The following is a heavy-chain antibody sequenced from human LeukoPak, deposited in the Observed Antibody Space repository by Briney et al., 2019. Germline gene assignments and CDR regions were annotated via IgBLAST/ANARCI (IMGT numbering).Heavy chain of an antibody. CDR3: ARGSSSWYGRNWFDP. J-gene: IGHJ5*02. CDR1: GGSISSSTYY. Sequence: ETLSLTCTVSGGSISSSTYYWGWVRPSPGKGLEWIGSIYYSGKTYYNPSLKSRVTMSMDTSKNQFSLKLSSVTAADTAVYYCARGSSSWYGRNWFDPWGQGTLVTVSS. CDR2: IYYSGKT. V-gene: IGHV4-39*07. D-gene: IGHD6-13*01.